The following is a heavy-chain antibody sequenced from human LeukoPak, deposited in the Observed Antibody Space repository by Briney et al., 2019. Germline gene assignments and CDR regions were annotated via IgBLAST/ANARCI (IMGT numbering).Heavy chain of an antibody. V-gene: IGHV4-61*02. CDR1: GGSISSGSFY. CDR2: IYTSGST. Sequence: PSQTLSLTCTVSGGSISSGSFYWSWVRQPAGRGLEWIGRIYTSGSTNYNPSLESRVTISVDTSKNQFSLKLNSVTAADSAVYYCARGLGWLPFQLWGQGTLVIVSS. CDR3: ARGLGWLPFQL. D-gene: IGHD5-24*01. J-gene: IGHJ1*01.